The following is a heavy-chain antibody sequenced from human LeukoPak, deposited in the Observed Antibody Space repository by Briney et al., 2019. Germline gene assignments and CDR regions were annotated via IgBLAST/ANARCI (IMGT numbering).Heavy chain of an antibody. CDR2: FDPEDGEK. CDR1: GHTLTELP. D-gene: IGHD3-3*01. V-gene: IGHV1-24*01. CDR3: ATPSFFGVVISAFHF. J-gene: IGHJ3*01. Sequence: ASVKVSCKVSGHTLTELPMHWVRQAPGKGLQWMGGFDPEDGEKIYAQKFQGRITMTEDTSTDTAYMELSSLTYEVTAVYYCATPSFFGVVISAFHFWGQGTKVTVSS.